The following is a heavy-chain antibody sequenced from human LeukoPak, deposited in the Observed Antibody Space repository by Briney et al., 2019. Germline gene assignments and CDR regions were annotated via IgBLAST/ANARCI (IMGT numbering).Heavy chain of an antibody. D-gene: IGHD6-13*01. Sequence: GGSLRLSCAASGFTFSSYAMSWVRQAPGKGLKWVSAISGSGGSTYYADSVKGRSTISRDNSKNTLYLQMNSLRAEDTAVYYCAKCYSSSWYYFDYWGQGTLVTVSS. J-gene: IGHJ4*02. CDR1: GFTFSSYA. CDR3: AKCYSSSWYYFDY. V-gene: IGHV3-23*01. CDR2: ISGSGGST.